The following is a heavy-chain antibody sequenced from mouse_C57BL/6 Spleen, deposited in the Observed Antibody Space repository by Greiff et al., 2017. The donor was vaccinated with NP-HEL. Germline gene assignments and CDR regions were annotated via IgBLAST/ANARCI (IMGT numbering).Heavy chain of an antibody. Sequence: VQLQQPGAELVKPGASVKMSCKASGYTFTSYWITWVKQRPGQGLEWIGDIYPGSGSTNYNEKFKSKATLTVDTSSSTAYMQLSSLTSEDSAVYYCARRGDYDERLAYWGQGTLVTVSA. CDR3: ARRGDYDERLAY. D-gene: IGHD2-4*01. CDR1: GYTFTSYW. V-gene: IGHV1-55*01. CDR2: IYPGSGST. J-gene: IGHJ3*01.